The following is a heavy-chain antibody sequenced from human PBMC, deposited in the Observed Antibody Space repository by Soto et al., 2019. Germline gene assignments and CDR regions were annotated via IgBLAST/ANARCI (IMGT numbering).Heavy chain of an antibody. D-gene: IGHD3-22*01. J-gene: IGHJ4*02. Sequence: SVKVSCKTSGDTFSSYAISWVRQAPGQGLEWMGGIIPILGTPSYAQKFQGRVTITADKSTSTAYMELSSLRSEDTAVYYCARERSRYDRSGYYRPDYWGQGTLVTVS. CDR1: GDTFSSYA. CDR2: IIPILGTP. CDR3: ARERSRYDRSGYYRPDY. V-gene: IGHV1-69*10.